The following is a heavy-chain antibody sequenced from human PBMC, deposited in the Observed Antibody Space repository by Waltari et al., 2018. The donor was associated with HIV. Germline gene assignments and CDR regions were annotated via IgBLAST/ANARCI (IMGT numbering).Heavy chain of an antibody. J-gene: IGHJ1*01. CDR3: ARGPHTSIFGVVKYFQP. Sequence: QVQLQQWGTGLLMPSETLSLTCAVYGGSFTAYYWTWIRQSPGNGLEWIGEIDHSGSTNYNPSRKHRVTISVDAAKNQFSLKLTSVTAADTGLYYCARGPHTSIFGVVKYFQPWGQGTLVIVSS. CDR2: IDHSGST. CDR1: GGSFTAYY. V-gene: IGHV4-34*02. D-gene: IGHD3-3*01.